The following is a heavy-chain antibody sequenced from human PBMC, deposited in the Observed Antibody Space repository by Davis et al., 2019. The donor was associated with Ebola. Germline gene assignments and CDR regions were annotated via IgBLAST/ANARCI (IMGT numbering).Heavy chain of an antibody. CDR2: IYSGGST. Sequence: GESLKISCAASGFTVSSNYMSWVRQAPGKGLEWVSVIYSGGSTYYADSVKGRFTISRDNSKNTLYLQMNSLRAEDTAVYYCARFLLDYYGSGSYYKNYYYGMDVWGQGTTVTVSS. CDR1: GFTVSSNY. CDR3: ARFLLDYYGSGSYYKNYYYGMDV. D-gene: IGHD3-10*01. J-gene: IGHJ6*02. V-gene: IGHV3-66*01.